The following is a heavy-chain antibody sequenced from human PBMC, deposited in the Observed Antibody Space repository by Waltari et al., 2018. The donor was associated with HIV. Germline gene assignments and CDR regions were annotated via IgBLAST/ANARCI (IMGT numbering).Heavy chain of an antibody. CDR2: FEPKDDET. D-gene: IGHD3-10*01. CDR1: GHNLSELS. V-gene: IGHV1-24*01. Sequence: VQLVQSGAEVKTTGASVTVSCTVSGHNLSELSIPWVRQVPGKGLEWMGNFEPKDDETIYAQKFQGRVTMTEDTSSDTAYMELSSLTSGDTAVYYCATDFSGMVRAYSYYSLDVWGQGTTVTVSS. CDR3: ATDFSGMVRAYSYYSLDV. J-gene: IGHJ6*02.